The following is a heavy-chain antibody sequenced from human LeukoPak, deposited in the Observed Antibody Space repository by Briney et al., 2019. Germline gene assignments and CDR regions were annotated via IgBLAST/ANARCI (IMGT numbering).Heavy chain of an antibody. V-gene: IGHV1-69*04. CDR1: GGTFRSYA. CDR2: IIPILGIA. Sequence: ASVKVSCKASGGTFRSYAISWVRQAPGQGLEGMGRIIPILGIANYAQKFQGRVTITADKSTSTAYMELSSLRSEDTAVYYCARDDYGGKSDYWGQGTLVTVSS. D-gene: IGHD4-23*01. J-gene: IGHJ4*02. CDR3: ARDDYGGKSDY.